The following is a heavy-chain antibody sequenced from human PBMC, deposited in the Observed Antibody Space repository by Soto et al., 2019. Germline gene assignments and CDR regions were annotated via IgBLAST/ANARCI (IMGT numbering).Heavy chain of an antibody. J-gene: IGHJ4*02. V-gene: IGHV4-31*03. CDR1: GGSISSGGYY. D-gene: IGHD1-26*01. CDR3: AAIYSGSPGGALRY. CDR2: IYYSGST. Sequence: QVQLQESGPGLVKPSQTLSLTCTVSGGSISSGGYYWSWIRQHPGKGLEWIGYIYYSGSTYYNPSLXXXVXXSVDTSKNQFSLKLSSVTAADAAVDYCAAIYSGSPGGALRYWGQGTLVTVSS.